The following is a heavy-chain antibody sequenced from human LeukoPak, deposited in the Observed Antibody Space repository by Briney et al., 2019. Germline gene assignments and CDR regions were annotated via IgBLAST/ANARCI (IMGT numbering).Heavy chain of an antibody. Sequence: ASVKVSCKASGYTFINYGISWVRQAPGQGLEWMAWISPYNGNTNYALKFQGRVTLTTDKSTRTGYMELRSLRSDDTAVYFCARDIFVLSGYVSDYWAQGTLVTVSS. V-gene: IGHV1-18*01. J-gene: IGHJ4*02. CDR3: ARDIFVLSGYVSDY. CDR2: ISPYNGNT. D-gene: IGHD3-3*01. CDR1: GYTFINYG.